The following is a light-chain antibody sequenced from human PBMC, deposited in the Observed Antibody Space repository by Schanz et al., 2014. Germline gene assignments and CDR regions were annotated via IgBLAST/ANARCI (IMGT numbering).Light chain of an antibody. CDR3: LQDGGYPLT. J-gene: IGKJ4*01. CDR1: QGIGND. V-gene: IGKV1-6*01. CDR2: AAS. Sequence: ATPMTQSPSSLSASVGDRVIITCRASQGIGNDLGWYQQKPGKAPKVLIYAASTLQNGVPSRFSGSGSGTQFTLTINSLQPEDFATYYCLQDGGYPLTFGGGTKVEI.